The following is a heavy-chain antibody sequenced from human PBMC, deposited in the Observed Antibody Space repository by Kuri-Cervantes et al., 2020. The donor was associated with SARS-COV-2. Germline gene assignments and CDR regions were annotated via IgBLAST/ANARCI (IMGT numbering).Heavy chain of an antibody. J-gene: IGHJ5*02. D-gene: IGHD3-22*01. V-gene: IGHV3-11*04. CDR1: GFTFSDYY. Sequence: GEALMISCAASGFTFSDYYMSWIRQAPGKGLEWVSYISSSGSTIYYADSVKGRFTISRDNAKNSLYLQMNSLRAEDTAVYYCARSGYYYNNWFDPWGQGTLVTVSS. CDR2: ISSSGSTI. CDR3: ARSGYYYNNWFDP.